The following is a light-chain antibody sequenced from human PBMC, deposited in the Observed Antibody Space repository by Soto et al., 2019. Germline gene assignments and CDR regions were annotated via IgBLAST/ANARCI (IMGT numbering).Light chain of an antibody. Sequence: DIQMTQSPSSLSASVGDRVTITCRASQSISSYLNWYQQKPGKAPKLLIYAASSLQSGVPSRFSGSGSGTDFNLTISGLQPEAFATYYCQHSYITPHTFGQGTRLEIK. CDR1: QSISSY. V-gene: IGKV1-39*01. CDR2: AAS. J-gene: IGKJ5*01. CDR3: QHSYITPHT.